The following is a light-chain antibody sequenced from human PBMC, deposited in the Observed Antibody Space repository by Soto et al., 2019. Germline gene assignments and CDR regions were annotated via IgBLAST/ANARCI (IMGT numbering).Light chain of an antibody. V-gene: IGLV2-8*01. CDR2: EVD. Sequence: QSALTQPPSASGSPGQSVTISCTGTSSDVGGYSFVSWYQHLPGKAPKLIIYEVDKRPSGVPDRSSGSKSGNTASLTVSGLQTEDEADYYCSSYAGAKFYVFGSGTKLTVL. CDR3: SSYAGAKFYV. J-gene: IGLJ1*01. CDR1: SSDVGGYSF.